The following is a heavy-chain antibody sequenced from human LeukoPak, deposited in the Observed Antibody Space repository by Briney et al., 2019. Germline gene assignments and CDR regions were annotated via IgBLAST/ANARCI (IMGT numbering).Heavy chain of an antibody. CDR1: GFTFDDYG. V-gene: IGHV3-20*04. Sequence: PGGSLRLSCAASGFTFDDYGMSWVRQAPGKGLEWVSGINWNGGSTSYADSVKGRFTISRDNAKNSLYLQMNSLRAEDTALYYCARGHYYGSGGDLYYFDYWGQGTLVTVSS. D-gene: IGHD3-10*01. J-gene: IGHJ4*02. CDR2: INWNGGST. CDR3: ARGHYYGSGGDLYYFDY.